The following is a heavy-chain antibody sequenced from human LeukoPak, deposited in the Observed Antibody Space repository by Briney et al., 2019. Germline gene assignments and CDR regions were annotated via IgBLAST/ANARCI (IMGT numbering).Heavy chain of an antibody. CDR2: IFHSGST. Sequence: PSETLSLTCTVSGDSIFSTTYYWGWIRQPPGKGLEWIGSIFHSGSTYYNPSLKSRLTISVDTSKNQLSLRLRSVTAADTAVYYCARRVRMLLIDYWGQGTLVTVSS. CDR3: ARRVRMLLIDY. J-gene: IGHJ4*02. D-gene: IGHD2-21*01. V-gene: IGHV4-39*01. CDR1: GDSIFSTTYY.